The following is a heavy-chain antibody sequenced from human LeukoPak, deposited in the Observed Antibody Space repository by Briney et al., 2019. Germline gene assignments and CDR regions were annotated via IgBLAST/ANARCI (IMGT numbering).Heavy chain of an antibody. D-gene: IGHD5-24*01. CDR2: ISGSGGST. CDR1: GFTFSSYT. CDR3: AKDSSTITAQYFQH. Sequence: GGSLRLSCAASGFTFSSYTMSWVRQAPGKGLEWVSAISGSGGSTYYADSVKGRFTISRDNSKNTLYLQMNGLRAEDTAVYYCAKDSSTITAQYFQHWGQGTLVTVSS. V-gene: IGHV3-23*01. J-gene: IGHJ1*01.